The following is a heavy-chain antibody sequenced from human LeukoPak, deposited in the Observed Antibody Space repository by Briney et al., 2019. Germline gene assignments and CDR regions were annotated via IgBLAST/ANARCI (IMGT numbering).Heavy chain of an antibody. CDR2: IKQDGSEK. J-gene: IGHJ4*02. V-gene: IGHV3-7*01. CDR1: GFTFSSYW. CDR3: ARDNYLVGATDYFDY. Sequence: GGSLRLSCAASGFTFSSYWMSWVRQAPGKGLESVANIKQDGSEKYYVDSVKGRFTISRDNAKNLLYLQMNSLRAEDTAVYYCARDNYLVGATDYFDYWGQGTLVTVSS. D-gene: IGHD1-26*01.